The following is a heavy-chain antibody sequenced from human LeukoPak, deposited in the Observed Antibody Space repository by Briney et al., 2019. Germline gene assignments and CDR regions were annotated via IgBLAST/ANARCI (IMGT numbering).Heavy chain of an antibody. D-gene: IGHD6-13*01. Sequence: ASEKVSCKASGYTFTGYYMHWVRQAPGQGLEWMGWINPNSGGTNYAQKFQGRVTMTRDTSISTAYMELSRLRSDDTAVYYCARSIAAAGTGWFDPWGQGTLVTVSS. CDR3: ARSIAAAGTGWFDP. CDR1: GYTFTGYY. J-gene: IGHJ5*02. CDR2: INPNSGGT. V-gene: IGHV1-2*02.